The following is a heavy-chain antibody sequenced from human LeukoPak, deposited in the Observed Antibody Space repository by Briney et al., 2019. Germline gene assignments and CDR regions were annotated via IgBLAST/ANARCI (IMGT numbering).Heavy chain of an antibody. J-gene: IGHJ4*02. D-gene: IGHD3-9*01. CDR1: GFTFGDYA. CDR3: AREVRHFDWLWLYYFDY. V-gene: IGHV3-7*01. CDR2: INQDGSEK. Sequence: GGSLRLSCTASGFTFGDYAMTWVRQAPGKGLEWVANINQDGSEKYYVDSVKGRFSISRDNAKNSLYLQMNSLRAEDTAVYYCAREVRHFDWLWLYYFDYWGQGTLVTVSS.